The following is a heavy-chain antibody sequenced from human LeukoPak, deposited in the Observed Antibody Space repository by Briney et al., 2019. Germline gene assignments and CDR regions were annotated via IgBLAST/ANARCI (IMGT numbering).Heavy chain of an antibody. V-gene: IGHV3-30*04. Sequence: TGGSPRLSCAVSGFTFSIYSMQWVRQAPGKGLEWVAVISYDGGSKYYADSVKGRFTISRDNSKNTLYLQMNSLRAEDTAVYYCARVYMAAALYDAFDIWGQGTMVTVSS. D-gene: IGHD6-13*01. J-gene: IGHJ3*02. CDR1: GFTFSIYS. CDR3: ARVYMAAALYDAFDI. CDR2: ISYDGGSK.